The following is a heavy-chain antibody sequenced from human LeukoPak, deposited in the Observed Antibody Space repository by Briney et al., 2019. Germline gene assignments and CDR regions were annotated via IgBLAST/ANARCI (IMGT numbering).Heavy chain of an antibody. D-gene: IGHD1-26*01. Sequence: GGSLRLSCAASGFTFTDYYMAWIRQAPGEGLEWVSYISSSGTAYHADSVKGRFTIYRDNDKSSVHLQMNTLRAEDTAVYYCVRSKWELGYWGQGTLVTVCS. J-gene: IGHJ4*02. CDR1: GFTFTDYY. CDR2: ISSSGTA. V-gene: IGHV3-11*01. CDR3: VRSKWELGY.